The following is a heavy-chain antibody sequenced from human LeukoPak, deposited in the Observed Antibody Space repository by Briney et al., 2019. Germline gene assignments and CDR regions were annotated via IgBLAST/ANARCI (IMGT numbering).Heavy chain of an antibody. J-gene: IGHJ3*02. CDR2: IYPGDSDT. Sequence: GESLKISCKGSGYSFTSYWIGWVRQMPGKGLEWMGIIYPGDSDTRYSPSFQGQVTISADKSISTAYLQWSSLKASDTAMYYCARQSDPYYYGSGHAFDIWGQGTMVTVSS. CDR1: GYSFTSYW. D-gene: IGHD3-10*01. V-gene: IGHV5-51*01. CDR3: ARQSDPYYYGSGHAFDI.